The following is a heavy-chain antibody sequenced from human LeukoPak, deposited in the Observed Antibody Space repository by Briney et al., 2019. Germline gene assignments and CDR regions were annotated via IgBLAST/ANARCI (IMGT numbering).Heavy chain of an antibody. CDR1: GGPISSSSYY. J-gene: IGHJ4*02. V-gene: IGHV4-39*01. CDR3: ARLGYYYDSSAKGAFDY. Sequence: PSETLSLTCTVSGGPISSSSYYWGWIRQLPGKGLEWIGSIYYSGSTYNNPSLKSRVTISVDTSKNQFSLKLSSVTAADTAVYYCARLGYYYDSSAKGAFDYWGQGTLVTVPS. D-gene: IGHD3-22*01. CDR2: IYYSGST.